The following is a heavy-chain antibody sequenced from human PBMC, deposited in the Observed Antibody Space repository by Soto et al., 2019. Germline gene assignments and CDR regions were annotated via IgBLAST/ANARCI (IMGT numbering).Heavy chain of an antibody. CDR2: INPSGGST. J-gene: IGHJ4*02. Sequence: ASVKVSCKASGYTFTSYYMHWVRQAPGQGLEWMGIINPSGGSTSYAQKFQGRVTMTRDTSTSTVYMELSSLRSEDTAVYYCARVAVGGWYPSYFDYWGQGTMVTVYS. CDR1: GYTFTSYY. V-gene: IGHV1-46*01. CDR3: ARVAVGGWYPSYFDY. D-gene: IGHD6-19*01.